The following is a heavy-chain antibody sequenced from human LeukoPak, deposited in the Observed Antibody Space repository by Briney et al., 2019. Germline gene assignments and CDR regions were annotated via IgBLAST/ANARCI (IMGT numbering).Heavy chain of an antibody. Sequence: QPGGSLRLSCAASGFTFSSYAMSWVRQAPGKGLEWVSTLSGSGGNTYYADSVKGRFTISRDNSKNTLLLQMNSLRAADTAIYYCAKGYDHYDDGGYYSRPDAFDLWGQGTMVTVSS. CDR1: GFTFSSYA. V-gene: IGHV3-23*01. D-gene: IGHD3-22*01. CDR3: AKGYDHYDDGGYYSRPDAFDL. J-gene: IGHJ3*01. CDR2: LSGSGGNT.